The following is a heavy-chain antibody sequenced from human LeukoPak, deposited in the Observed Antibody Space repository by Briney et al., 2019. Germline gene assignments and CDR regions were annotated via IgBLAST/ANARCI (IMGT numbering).Heavy chain of an antibody. CDR1: GFTFSSYA. Sequence: GGSLRLSCAASGFTFSSYAMHWVRQAPGKGLEWVSAISGSGGSTYYADSVKGRFTISRDNSKNTLYLQMNSLRAEDTAVYYCQYTAMVKIYVDYWGQGTLVTVSS. V-gene: IGHV3-23*01. CDR2: ISGSGGST. D-gene: IGHD5-18*01. J-gene: IGHJ4*02. CDR3: QYTAMVKIYVDY.